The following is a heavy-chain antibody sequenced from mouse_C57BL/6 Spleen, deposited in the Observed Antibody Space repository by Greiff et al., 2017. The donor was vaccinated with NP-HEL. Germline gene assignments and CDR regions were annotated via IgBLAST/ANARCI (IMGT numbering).Heavy chain of an antibody. CDR2: IYPSDSET. D-gene: IGHD3-2*02. Sequence: VQLQQPGAELVRPGSSVKLSCKASGYTFTSYWMDWVKQRPGQGLEWIGNIYPSDSETHYTQKFKDKATLTVDKSSSTAYMQLSSLTSEDSAVYYCARRRDSSGSFAYWGQGTLVTVSA. CDR1: GYTFTSYW. J-gene: IGHJ3*01. V-gene: IGHV1-61*01. CDR3: ARRRDSSGSFAY.